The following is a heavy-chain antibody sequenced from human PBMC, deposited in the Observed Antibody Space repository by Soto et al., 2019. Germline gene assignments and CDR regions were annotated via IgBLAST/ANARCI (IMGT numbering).Heavy chain of an antibody. D-gene: IGHD5-12*01. J-gene: IGHJ4*02. CDR1: GGSISSYY. CDR2: IYYSGST. CDR3: ARHDRSGYDVDY. Sequence: SETLSLTCTVSGGSISSYYWSWIRQPPGKGLEWIGYIYYSGSTYYNPSLKSRVTISVDTSKNQFSLKLSSVTAADTAVYYCARHDRSGYDVDYWGQGTLVTVSS. V-gene: IGHV4-59*08.